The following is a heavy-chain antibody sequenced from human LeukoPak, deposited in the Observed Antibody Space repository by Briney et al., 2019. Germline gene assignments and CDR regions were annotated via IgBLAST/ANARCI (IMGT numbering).Heavy chain of an antibody. J-gene: IGHJ4*02. D-gene: IGHD6-13*01. Sequence: ASVKVSCKASGYTFTSYAMNWVRQAPGQGLEWMGWINTNTGNPTYAQGFAGRFVFSLDTSVSTAYLQISSLKAEDTAVYYCARLSYSSSWSDYYFDYWGQGTLVTVSS. V-gene: IGHV7-4-1*02. CDR3: ARLSYSSSWSDYYFDY. CDR2: INTNTGNP. CDR1: GYTFTSYA.